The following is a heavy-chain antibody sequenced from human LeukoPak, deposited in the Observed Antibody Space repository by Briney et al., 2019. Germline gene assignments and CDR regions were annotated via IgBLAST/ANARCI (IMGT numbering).Heavy chain of an antibody. CDR1: GFTFSSYA. Sequence: QPGGSLRLSCAASGFTFSSYAMSWVRQAPGKGLEWVSAISGSGGSTYYADSVKGRFTISRDNAKNSLYLQMNSLRAEDTAVYYCARDSGFGELLVGTFDYWGQGTLVTVSS. CDR2: ISGSGGST. V-gene: IGHV3-23*01. D-gene: IGHD3-10*01. J-gene: IGHJ4*02. CDR3: ARDSGFGELLVGTFDY.